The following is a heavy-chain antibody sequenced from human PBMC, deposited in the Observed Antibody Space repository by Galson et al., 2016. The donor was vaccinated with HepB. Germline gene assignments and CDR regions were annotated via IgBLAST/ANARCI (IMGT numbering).Heavy chain of an antibody. CDR2: ISHSGAT. CDR1: GGSLSGYY. CDR3: ARDNDDHGDYAIDC. J-gene: IGHJ4*02. D-gene: IGHD4-17*01. V-gene: IGHV4-34*01. Sequence: SETLSLTCAVYGGSLSGYYWSWIRQPPGKGLEWIGEISHSGATNYNPSLKSRVTMSVDTSKNQLTLKLTSVTAADTAVYYCARDNDDHGDYAIDCWGQGTLVTVSS.